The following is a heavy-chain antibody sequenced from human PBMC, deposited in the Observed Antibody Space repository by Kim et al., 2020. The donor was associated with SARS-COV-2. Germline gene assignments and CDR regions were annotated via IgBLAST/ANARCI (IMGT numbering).Heavy chain of an antibody. D-gene: IGHD2-15*01. CDR1: GFTFRSFT. J-gene: IGHJ4*03. CDR2: ISSGSADI. Sequence: GGSLRLSCAASGFTFRSFTMVWVRQAPGKGLEWVSAISSGSADILYADSAKGRFTISRENGDNSLYLHMDNLTVEDAAMYYCARDNVGDCSGGRCY. CDR3: ARDNVGDCSGGRCY. V-gene: IGHV3-21*01.